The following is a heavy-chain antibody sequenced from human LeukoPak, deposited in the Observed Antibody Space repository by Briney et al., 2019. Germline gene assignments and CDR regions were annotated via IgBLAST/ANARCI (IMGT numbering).Heavy chain of an antibody. Sequence: PSETLSLTCTVSGGSISSGGYYWSWIRQHPGKGLEWIGYIYYSGSTYYNPSLKSRVTISVDTSKNQFSLKLSSVTAADTAVYYCARVVYSSSWYWFDPWGQGTLVTVSS. CDR1: GGSISSGGYY. CDR3: ARVVYSSSWYWFDP. V-gene: IGHV4-31*03. CDR2: IYYSGST. J-gene: IGHJ5*02. D-gene: IGHD6-13*01.